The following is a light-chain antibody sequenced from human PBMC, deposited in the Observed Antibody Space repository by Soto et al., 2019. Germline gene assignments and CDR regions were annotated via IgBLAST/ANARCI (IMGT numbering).Light chain of an antibody. Sequence: QSVLTQPPSASGSPGQSVTISCTGTSSDVGGYNYVSWYQQHPGKAPKLMIYEVSKRPSGVPDRFSGSKSGKTASLTVSGLQAEDEADYYCSSYAGSNNPWVFGGGTKLTVL. CDR2: EVS. CDR1: SSDVGGYNY. V-gene: IGLV2-8*01. CDR3: SSYAGSNNPWV. J-gene: IGLJ3*02.